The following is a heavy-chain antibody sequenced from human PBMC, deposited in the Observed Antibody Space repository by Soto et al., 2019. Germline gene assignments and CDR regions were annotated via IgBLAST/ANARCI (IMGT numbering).Heavy chain of an antibody. J-gene: IGHJ3*02. CDR3: AKDWNSSSWYRVAAFDI. Sequence: LRLSCAASGFTFTTYAMSWVRQAPGKGLEWVSGISGSGGSTYYAGSVKGRFTISRDNSKNTLYLQMDTLRADDTAVYYCAKDWNSSSWYRVAAFDIWGQGTMVTVSS. CDR2: ISGSGGST. CDR1: GFTFTTYA. D-gene: IGHD6-13*01. V-gene: IGHV3-23*01.